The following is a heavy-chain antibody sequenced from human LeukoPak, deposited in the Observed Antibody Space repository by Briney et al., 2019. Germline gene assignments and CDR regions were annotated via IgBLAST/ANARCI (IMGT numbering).Heavy chain of an antibody. CDR2: ISGSGGST. D-gene: IGHD6-6*01. V-gene: IGHV3-23*01. Sequence: GGSLRLSCSASGFTFSSYAMSWVRQAPGKGLEWVSAISGSGGSTYYADSVKGRFTISRDNAKNSLYLQTSSLRAEDTAVYYCAREGPYSSSNDWGQGTLVTVSS. CDR3: AREGPYSSSND. J-gene: IGHJ4*02. CDR1: GFTFSSYA.